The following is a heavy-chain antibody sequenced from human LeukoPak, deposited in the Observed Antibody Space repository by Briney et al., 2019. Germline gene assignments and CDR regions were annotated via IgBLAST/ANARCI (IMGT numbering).Heavy chain of an antibody. J-gene: IGHJ5*02. CDR3: ARVVTAAGLDL. CDR1: GGPISGSIT. CDR2: VHYDGRT. V-gene: IGHV4-39*07. D-gene: IGHD6-25*01. Sequence: PSETLSLTCTVSGGPISGSITWGWVRQPPGKGLEWIGNVHYDGRTASNPSLKSRVTMSLDTSTNQFSLEMNSVTATDTALYYCARVVTAAGLDLWGQGILVTISS.